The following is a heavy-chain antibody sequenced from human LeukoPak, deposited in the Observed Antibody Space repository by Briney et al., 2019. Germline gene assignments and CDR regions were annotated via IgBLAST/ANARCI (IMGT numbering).Heavy chain of an antibody. CDR3: ASGRWGGYGLDD. Sequence: ASVKVSCKASGYTFTVYYIHWLRQAPGQGLEWVGWINSNSGDTEYAQTFQGRVTMTRDTSISTFYMDLTGLRSDDTAVYSSASGRWGGYGLDDWEHGATVTVSS. V-gene: IGHV1-2*02. CDR1: GYTFTVYY. CDR2: INSNSGDT. D-gene: IGHD3-16*01. J-gene: IGHJ6*01.